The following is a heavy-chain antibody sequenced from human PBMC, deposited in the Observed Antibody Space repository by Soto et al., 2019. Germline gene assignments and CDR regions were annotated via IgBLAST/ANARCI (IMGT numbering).Heavy chain of an antibody. Sequence: ASVKVSCKASGYTFTSYGISWVRQAPGLGLEWVGGIIPIFGTANYAQKFQGRVTITADESTSTSYMEVNNLRSEDTAVYHCAKVRYSSPMGYYYGMDVWGQGTTVTVSS. J-gene: IGHJ6*02. CDR3: AKVRYSSPMGYYYGMDV. CDR2: IIPIFGTA. D-gene: IGHD6-19*01. CDR1: GYTFTSYG. V-gene: IGHV1-69*13.